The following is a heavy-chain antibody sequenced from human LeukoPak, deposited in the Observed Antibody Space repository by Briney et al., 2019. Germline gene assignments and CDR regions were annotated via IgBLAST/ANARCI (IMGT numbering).Heavy chain of an antibody. D-gene: IGHD2-8*01. CDR2: ISGRGGST. V-gene: IGHV3-23*01. CDR1: GFTFSSYA. Sequence: PGGSLRLCCAASGFTFSSYAMSWVRQATGKGLEWVSAISGRGGSTYYADSVKGRFTISRDNSKNTLYLQMNSLRAEDTAVYYCAKGTVHRVVPFDYWGQGTLVTVSS. CDR3: AKGTVHRVVPFDY. J-gene: IGHJ4*02.